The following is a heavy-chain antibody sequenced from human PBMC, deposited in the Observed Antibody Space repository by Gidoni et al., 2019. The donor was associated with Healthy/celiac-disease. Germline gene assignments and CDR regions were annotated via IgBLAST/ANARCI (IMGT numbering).Heavy chain of an antibody. D-gene: IGHD6-19*01. V-gene: IGHV3-30*18. J-gene: IGHJ2*01. CDR2: ISYDGSNK. CDR1: GFTFSSYG. CDR3: AKDAAQWLVLNWYFDL. Sequence: VVQPGRSLRLSCAASGFTFSSYGMHWVRQAPGKGLEWVAVISYDGSNKYYADSVKGRFTISRDNSKNTLYLQMNSLRAEDTAVYYCAKDAAQWLVLNWYFDLWGRGTLVTVSS.